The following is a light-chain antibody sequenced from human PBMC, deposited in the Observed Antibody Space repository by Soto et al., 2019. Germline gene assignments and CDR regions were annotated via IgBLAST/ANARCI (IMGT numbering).Light chain of an antibody. J-gene: IGKJ1*01. Sequence: DIQMTQSPSTLSASVGDRVTITCRASQRISSWLAWYQQKPGKAPKLLIYDASSLESGVPSRFSGSASGTEFTLTISCLQPDDFATYYCQQYNTYPWTFGHGTKVEIK. CDR2: DAS. CDR3: QQYNTYPWT. CDR1: QRISSW. V-gene: IGKV1-5*01.